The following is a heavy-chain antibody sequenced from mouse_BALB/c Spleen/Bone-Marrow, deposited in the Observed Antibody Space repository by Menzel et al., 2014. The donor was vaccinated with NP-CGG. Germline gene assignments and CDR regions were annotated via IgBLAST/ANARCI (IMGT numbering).Heavy chain of an antibody. CDR1: GYAFTNYL. D-gene: IGHD2-2*01. V-gene: IGHV1-54*03. CDR3: ARGGHGSY. CDR2: INPGSGGT. Sequence: QVQLQQSGAELVRPGTSVKVSCKASGYAFTNYLIEWVKQRPGQGLEWIGVINPGSGGTNYNEKFKGKATLTADNSSNTAYMHPSSLTSDDSAAYFCARGGHGSYWGQGTTLTVSS. J-gene: IGHJ2*01.